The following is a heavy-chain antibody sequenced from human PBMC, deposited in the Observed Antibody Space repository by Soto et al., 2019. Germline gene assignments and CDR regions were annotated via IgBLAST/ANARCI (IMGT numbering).Heavy chain of an antibody. V-gene: IGHV3-23*01. CDR3: AKDGSIEDIVVVPAAILYYYYMDV. D-gene: IGHD2-2*01. CDR2: ISGSGGST. CDR1: GFTFSSYA. J-gene: IGHJ6*03. Sequence: GGSLRLSCAASGFTFSSYAMSWVRQAPGKGLEWVSAISGSGGSTYYADSVKGRFTISRDNSKNTLYLQMNSLRAEDTAVYYCAKDGSIEDIVVVPAAILYYYYMDVWGKGTTVTVSS.